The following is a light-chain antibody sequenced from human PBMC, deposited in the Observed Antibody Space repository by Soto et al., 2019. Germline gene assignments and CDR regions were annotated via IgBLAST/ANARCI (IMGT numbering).Light chain of an antibody. J-gene: IGLJ2*01. CDR2: DVN. CDR1: RSDIGAYNF. V-gene: IGLV2-14*03. CDR3: TSWTTSTTMI. Sequence: QSVLTQPASVSGSPGQSITISCTGTRSDIGAYNFVSWYQQHPGEVPKLILYDVNVRPSGVSNRFSGSKSGNTASLTISGLQAEDEADYYCTSWTTSTTMISGGGTKLTVL.